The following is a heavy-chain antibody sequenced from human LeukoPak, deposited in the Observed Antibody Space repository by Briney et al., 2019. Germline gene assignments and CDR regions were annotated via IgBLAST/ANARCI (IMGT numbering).Heavy chain of an antibody. CDR2: IYVSGST. J-gene: IGHJ3*02. Sequence: SETLSLTCTVSGGSISTYFWSWIRQPAGKGLEWIGRIYVSGSTYYNPSLKSRVTISVDTSKSQFSLKLSSVTAADTAVYYCARPNYYDMHFDIWGQGTMVTVSS. CDR1: GGSISTYF. D-gene: IGHD3-22*01. V-gene: IGHV4-4*07. CDR3: ARPNYYDMHFDI.